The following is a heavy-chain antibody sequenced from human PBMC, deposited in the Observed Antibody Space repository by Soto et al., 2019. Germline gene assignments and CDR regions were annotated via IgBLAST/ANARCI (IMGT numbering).Heavy chain of an antibody. CDR2: ISAYNGNT. V-gene: IGHV1-18*01. J-gene: IGHJ3*02. CDR3: ARVGSGMGEWELLGGSDVRDI. D-gene: IGHD1-26*01. Sequence: QVQLVQSGAEVKKPGASVKVSCKASGYTFTSYGISWVRQAPGQGLEWMGWISAYNGNTNYAQKLQGRVTMTTDTSTSTAYMELRSLRSDDTAVYYCARVGSGMGEWELLGGSDVRDIWGQGTMVTVSS. CDR1: GYTFTSYG.